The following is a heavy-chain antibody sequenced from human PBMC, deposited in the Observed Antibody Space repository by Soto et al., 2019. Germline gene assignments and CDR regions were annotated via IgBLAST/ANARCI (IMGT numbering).Heavy chain of an antibody. V-gene: IGHV3-23*01. J-gene: IGHJ4*02. CDR2: ITGSGDST. CDR3: AKVFVFTIREGFDY. CDR1: GFTFSSYA. D-gene: IGHD3-3*01. Sequence: EVQLLESGGGLVQPGGSLRLSCAASGFTFSSYAMSWVRQAPGKGLEWVSAITGSGDSTYYADSVKGRFTVARDNSKNALYLQMNSLRSEDRAVYYCAKVFVFTIREGFDYWGLGTLVTVSS.